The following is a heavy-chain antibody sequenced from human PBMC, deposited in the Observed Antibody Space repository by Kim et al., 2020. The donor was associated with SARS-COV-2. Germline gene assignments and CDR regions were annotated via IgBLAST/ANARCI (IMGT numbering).Heavy chain of an antibody. V-gene: IGHV3-23*01. J-gene: IGHJ4*02. CDR3: AKAIGDNNYFDS. CDR2: VSGTLT. CDR1: GFAINNYA. D-gene: IGHD2-21*01. Sequence: GGSLRLSCVASGFAINNYAMGWVRQAPGKGLEWVAVSGTLTEYADSVKGRLTISRDNSRNTVYLQMNSLRVDDTAIYFCAKAIGDNNYFDSWGQGTLVTVSS.